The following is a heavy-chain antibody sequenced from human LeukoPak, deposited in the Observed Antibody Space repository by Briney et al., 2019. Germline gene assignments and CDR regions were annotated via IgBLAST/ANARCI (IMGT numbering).Heavy chain of an antibody. CDR1: GFTVSSNY. CDR2: IYSGGST. CDR3: ARDGVPAAAWGFDP. V-gene: IGHV3-53*01. Sequence: GGSLRLSCAASGFTVSSNYMSWVRQAPGKGLEWVSVIYSGGSTYYADSVKGRFTISRDNSKNTLYLQMNSLRAEDTAVYYCARDGVPAAAWGFDPWGQGTLVTVSS. D-gene: IGHD2-2*01. J-gene: IGHJ5*02.